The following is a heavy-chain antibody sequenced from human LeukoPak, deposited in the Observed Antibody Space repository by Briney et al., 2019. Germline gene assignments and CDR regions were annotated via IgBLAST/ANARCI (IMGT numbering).Heavy chain of an antibody. CDR3: ARGDLQWPPNAFDI. CDR1: GGSISNYY. CDR2: IYYSGST. Sequence: PSETLSLTCTVSGGSISNYYWSWIRQPPGKGLEWIGYIYYSGSTNYNPSLKSRVTISVDTSKNQFSLKLSSVTAADTAVYYCARGDLQWPPNAFDIWGQGTMVTVSS. D-gene: IGHD6-19*01. V-gene: IGHV4-59*01. J-gene: IGHJ3*02.